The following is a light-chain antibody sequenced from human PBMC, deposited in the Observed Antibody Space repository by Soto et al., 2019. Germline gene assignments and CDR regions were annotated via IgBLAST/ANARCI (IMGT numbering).Light chain of an antibody. CDR2: GAS. V-gene: IGKV3-15*01. CDR3: QQYNNWPPWT. J-gene: IGKJ1*01. Sequence: EIVMTQSPATLSVSPGERATLSCRASQSVSSNLAWYQQKPGQAPRLLIYGASTRATGIPARFSGSVSGTKFTLTISSLQSEDFAVYYCQQYNNWPPWTFGQGTKVEIK. CDR1: QSVSSN.